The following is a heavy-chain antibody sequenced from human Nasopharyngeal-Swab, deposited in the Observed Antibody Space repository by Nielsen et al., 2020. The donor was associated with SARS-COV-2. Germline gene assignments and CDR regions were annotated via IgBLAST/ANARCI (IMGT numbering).Heavy chain of an antibody. CDR3: ARDRVDTAMVHYYYYGMDV. CDR2: IYSGGST. CDR1: GFTVSSNY. J-gene: IGHJ6*02. D-gene: IGHD5-18*01. Sequence: GGSLRLSCAASGFTVSSNYMSWVRQAPGQGLEWVSVIYSGGSTYYADSVKGRFTISRHNSKNTLYLQMNSLRAEDTAVYYCARDRVDTAMVHYYYYGMDVWGQGTTVTVSS. V-gene: IGHV3-53*04.